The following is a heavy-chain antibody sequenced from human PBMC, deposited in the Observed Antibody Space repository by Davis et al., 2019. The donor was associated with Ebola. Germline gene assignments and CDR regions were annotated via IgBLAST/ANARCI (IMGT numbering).Heavy chain of an antibody. J-gene: IGHJ4*02. Sequence: GESLKISCAASGFTVSSNYMSWVRQAPGKGLEWVSVIYSGGSTYYADSVKDRFTISRDNSKNTLYLQMNSLRAEDTAVYYCARSAGVGATTFYYFDYWGQGTLVTVSS. CDR3: ARSAGVGATTFYYFDY. CDR2: IYSGGST. V-gene: IGHV3-66*01. D-gene: IGHD1-26*01. CDR1: GFTVSSNY.